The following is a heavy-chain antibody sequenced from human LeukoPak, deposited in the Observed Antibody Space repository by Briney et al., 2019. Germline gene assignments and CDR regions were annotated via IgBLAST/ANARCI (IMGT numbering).Heavy chain of an antibody. D-gene: IGHD1-26*01. V-gene: IGHV1-18*01. J-gene: IGHJ3*02. Sequence: ASVKVSCKASGYTFTSYGISWVRQAPGQGLEWTGWISAYNGNTNYAQKLQGRVTMTTDTSTSTAYMELRSLRSDDTAVYYCAISPHSGSYSIIWGQGTMVTVSS. CDR2: ISAYNGNT. CDR1: GYTFTSYG. CDR3: AISPHSGSYSII.